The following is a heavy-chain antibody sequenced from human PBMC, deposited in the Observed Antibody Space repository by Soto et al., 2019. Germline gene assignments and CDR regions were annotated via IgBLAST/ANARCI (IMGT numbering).Heavy chain of an antibody. CDR1: GYTFTSYA. Sequence: QVQLVQSGAEVKKPGASVKVSCKASGYTFTSYAMHWVRQAPGQRLEWMGWINAGNGNTKYSQKFQGRVTITRDTSASTAYMELSSLRSEDTAVYYYAKSPYYYGSGSYLLDVWGHGTTVTVSS. CDR2: INAGNGNT. J-gene: IGHJ6*02. D-gene: IGHD3-10*01. V-gene: IGHV1-3*01. CDR3: AKSPYYYGSGSYLLDV.